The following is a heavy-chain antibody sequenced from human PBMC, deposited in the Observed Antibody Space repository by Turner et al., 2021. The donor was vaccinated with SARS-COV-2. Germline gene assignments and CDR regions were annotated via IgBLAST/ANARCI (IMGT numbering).Heavy chain of an antibody. V-gene: IGHV1-18*01. J-gene: IGHJ4*02. CDR3: ARDRLEAGTDYFDY. Sequence: QVQLVQSGAEVKKPGASVTVSCKASGYTCTSYGIRWVRQDPGQGLEWMGWISAYNGNTNYAKKLQGRANMTRDTSTSTAYMELRSVRSDDTAVYYCARDRLEAGTDYFDYWGQGTLVTVSS. D-gene: IGHD6-19*01. CDR1: GYTCTSYG. CDR2: ISAYNGNT.